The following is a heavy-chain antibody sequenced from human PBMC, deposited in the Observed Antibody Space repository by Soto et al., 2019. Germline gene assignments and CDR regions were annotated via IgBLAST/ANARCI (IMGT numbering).Heavy chain of an antibody. CDR1: GFTFSSYW. D-gene: IGHD1-1*01. CDR2: INQDGNED. Sequence: GGSLRLSCAASGFTFSSYWMNWVRQAPGKGLEWVANINQDGNEDNLLDSVKGRFTISRDNAKNSLFLQMNSLRVNDTAVYYCARTGDGHHDFLDYWGQGALVTVSS. J-gene: IGHJ4*02. V-gene: IGHV3-7*01. CDR3: ARTGDGHHDFLDY.